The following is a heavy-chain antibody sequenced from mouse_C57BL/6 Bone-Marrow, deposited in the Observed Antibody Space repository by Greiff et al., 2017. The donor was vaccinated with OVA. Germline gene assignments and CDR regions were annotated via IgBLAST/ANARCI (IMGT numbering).Heavy chain of an antibody. CDR1: GYSFTGYY. CDR3: ARSVGLRSWYFDV. V-gene: IGHV1-42*01. Sequence: EVQLQQSGPELVKPGASVKISCKASGYSFTGYYMNWVKQSPEKSLEWIGEINPSTGGTTYNQKFKAKATLTVDKSSSTAYMQLKSLTSEDSAVYDCARSVGLRSWYFDVWGTGTTVTVSS. J-gene: IGHJ1*03. CDR2: INPSTGGT. D-gene: IGHD1-1*01.